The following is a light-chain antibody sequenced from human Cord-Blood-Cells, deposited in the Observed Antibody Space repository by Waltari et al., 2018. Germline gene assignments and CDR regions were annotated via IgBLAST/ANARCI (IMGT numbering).Light chain of an antibody. J-gene: IGLJ3*02. CDR1: SSDVGSYNL. CDR3: CSYAGSSTWV. V-gene: IGLV2-23*01. Sequence: QSALTQPASVSGSPGQSITISCTGTSSDVGSYNLVSWYQQHPGKAPKLMIYAGSKRPSGVSNRCSGSKSGNTASLTISVLQAEDEADYYCCSYAGSSTWVFGGGTKLTVL. CDR2: AGS.